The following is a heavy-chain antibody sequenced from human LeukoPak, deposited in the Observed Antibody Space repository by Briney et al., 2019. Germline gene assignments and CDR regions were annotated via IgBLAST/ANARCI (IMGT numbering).Heavy chain of an antibody. J-gene: IGHJ4*02. Sequence: GGSLRLSCAASGFTFISYAMSSVRQAPGKGLEWVSAISGSGGSTYYADSVKGRFTISRDNSKNTLYLQMNSLRAEDTAVYYCAKDSDRIAAAGAFDYWGQGTLVTVSS. CDR2: ISGSGGST. CDR3: AKDSDRIAAAGAFDY. V-gene: IGHV3-23*01. CDR1: GFTFISYA. D-gene: IGHD6-13*01.